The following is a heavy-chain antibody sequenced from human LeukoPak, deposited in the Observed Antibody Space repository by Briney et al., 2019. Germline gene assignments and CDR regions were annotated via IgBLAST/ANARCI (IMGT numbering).Heavy chain of an antibody. Sequence: GGSLRLSCAASGFSFSKYGLHWVRQAPGKGLQWVAMIWYDGSQRYYVDSVKGRFTISRDSSKNTMFLQMNSLTDEDTAVYYCAIENFDSGGPGSGSPAFGIWGQGTMVSVSS. CDR2: IWYDGSQR. V-gene: IGHV3-30*02. CDR3: AIENFDSGGPGSGSPAFGI. CDR1: GFSFSKYG. D-gene: IGHD3-22*01. J-gene: IGHJ3*02.